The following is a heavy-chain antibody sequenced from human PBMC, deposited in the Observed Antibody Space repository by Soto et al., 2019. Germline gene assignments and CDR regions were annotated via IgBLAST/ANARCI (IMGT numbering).Heavy chain of an antibody. CDR1: GFTVSSNY. J-gene: IGHJ4*02. CDR3: ARSRLLAYYFDY. Sequence: GGSLRLSCAASGFTVSSNYMSWVRQAPGKGLEWVSVIYSGGSTYYADSVKGRFTISRDNSKNTLYLQMNSLRAEDTAVYYCARSRLLAYYFDYWGQGTLVTVSS. D-gene: IGHD3-22*01. V-gene: IGHV3-66*01. CDR2: IYSGGST.